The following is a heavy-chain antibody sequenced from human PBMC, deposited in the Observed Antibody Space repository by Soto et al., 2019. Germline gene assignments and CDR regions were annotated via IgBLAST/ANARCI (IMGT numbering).Heavy chain of an antibody. Sequence: LRLSCSASQXSFSSYWMHWVRQVPGKGPAWVSRINHDGSKTEYADSVKGRFTISRDNTNNTLYLQMNSLRVEDTAMYYCVREPWGFSGTWYDYWGQGTLVTVSS. V-gene: IGHV3-74*01. J-gene: IGHJ4*02. CDR2: INHDGSKT. CDR1: QXSFSSYW. D-gene: IGHD6-13*01. CDR3: VREPWGFSGTWYDY.